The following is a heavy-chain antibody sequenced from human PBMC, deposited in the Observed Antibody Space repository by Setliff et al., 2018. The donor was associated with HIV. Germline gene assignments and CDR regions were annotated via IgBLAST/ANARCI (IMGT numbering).Heavy chain of an antibody. CDR3: ASDDYDSSGYIFFPGLTDN. CDR1: GYTFTSYG. J-gene: IGHJ4*02. D-gene: IGHD3-22*01. CDR2: IIPIFGTT. Sequence: ASVKVSCKASGYTFTSYGISWVRQAPGQGLEWMGGIIPIFGTTNYAQKFQGRVTMTTDTSTTTAYMELRSLKSDDTAVYYCASDDYDSSGYIFFPGLTDNWGQGTLVTVSS. V-gene: IGHV1-18*01.